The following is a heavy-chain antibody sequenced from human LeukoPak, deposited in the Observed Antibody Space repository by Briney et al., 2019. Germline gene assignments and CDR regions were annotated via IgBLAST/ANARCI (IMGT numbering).Heavy chain of an antibody. D-gene: IGHD1-26*01. CDR1: GFTFSSYE. Sequence: GGSLRLSCAASGFTFSSYEMNWVRQAPGKGLERVSYISSSGSTIYYADSVKGRFTISRDNAKNSLYLQMNSLRAEDTAVYYCARDPSGSYYQHWGQGTLVTVSS. CDR2: ISSSGSTI. J-gene: IGHJ1*01. V-gene: IGHV3-48*03. CDR3: ARDPSGSYYQH.